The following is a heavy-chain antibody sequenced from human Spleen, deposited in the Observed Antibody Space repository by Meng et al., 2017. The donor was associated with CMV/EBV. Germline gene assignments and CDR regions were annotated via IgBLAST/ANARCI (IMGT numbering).Heavy chain of an antibody. CDR3: ARDADYDLGYFQH. J-gene: IGHJ1*01. Sequence: CTVSGGSISNYYWSWIRQPPGKGLEWIGYIYYNGISHYNPSLKSRVTMSVDTSKNQFSLRLSSVTAADTAVYYCARDADYDLGYFQHWGQGSLVTVSS. D-gene: IGHD3-3*01. CDR1: GGSISNYY. CDR2: IYYNGIS. V-gene: IGHV4-59*01.